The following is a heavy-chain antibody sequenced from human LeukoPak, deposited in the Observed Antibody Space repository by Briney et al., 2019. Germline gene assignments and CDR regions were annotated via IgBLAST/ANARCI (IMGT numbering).Heavy chain of an antibody. Sequence: PGGSLRLSYAASGFTFSSYAMSWVRQAPGKGLEWVSAISGSGGSTHYADSVKGRFTISRDNSKNTLYLQMNSLRAEDTALYYCAIGPGGVFHYWGQGTLVTVSS. J-gene: IGHJ4*02. V-gene: IGHV3-23*01. CDR3: AIGPGGVFHY. CDR1: GFTFSSYA. CDR2: ISGSGGST. D-gene: IGHD4-23*01.